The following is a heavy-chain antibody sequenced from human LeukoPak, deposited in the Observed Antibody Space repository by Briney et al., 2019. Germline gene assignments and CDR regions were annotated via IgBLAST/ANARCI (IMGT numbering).Heavy chain of an antibody. V-gene: IGHV3-23*01. CDR2: ISGSGDKS. CDR1: GFTFSSYT. J-gene: IGHJ4*02. D-gene: IGHD4-17*01. Sequence: GGSLRLSCAASGFTFSSYTMSWVRQAPGRGLEWVSTISGSGDKSYYADSVKGRFTISRDNSRNTLYLQMNSLRVEDTAVFYCAKDSPSAPVTSVWGQGTLVTVSS. CDR3: AKDSPSAPVTSV.